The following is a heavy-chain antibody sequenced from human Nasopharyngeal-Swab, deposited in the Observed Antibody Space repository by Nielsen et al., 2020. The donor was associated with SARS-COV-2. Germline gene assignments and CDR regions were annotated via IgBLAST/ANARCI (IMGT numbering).Heavy chain of an antibody. J-gene: IGHJ6*02. CDR1: GGSIMSSSYY. V-gene: IGHV4-39*01. CDR3: ARQTGMDV. CDR2: IYYTGSA. Sequence: GSLRLSCTVSGGSIMSSSYYWGWIRQPPGKGLEWIGVIYYTGSAHYSPSLKSRVTISVDTSRNQFFLRVASVTAEDTAVYYCARQTGMDVWGQGTSVTVSS.